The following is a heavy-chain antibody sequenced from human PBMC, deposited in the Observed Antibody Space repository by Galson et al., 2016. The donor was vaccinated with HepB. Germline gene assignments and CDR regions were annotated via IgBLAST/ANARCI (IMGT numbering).Heavy chain of an antibody. J-gene: IGHJ6*02. CDR1: GFTFGDYG. CDR2: INWNGGRT. CDR3: AKGGAVDVTFYYYGFDV. D-gene: IGHD6-19*01. V-gene: IGHV3-20*04. Sequence: SLRLSCAASGFTFGDYGLSWVRQAPGKGLEWVSGINWNGGRTGYADSVKGRFNISRDNAKNTLYLQVDSLRDEDRAVYYCAKGGAVDVTFYYYGFDVWGQGTTVTVSS.